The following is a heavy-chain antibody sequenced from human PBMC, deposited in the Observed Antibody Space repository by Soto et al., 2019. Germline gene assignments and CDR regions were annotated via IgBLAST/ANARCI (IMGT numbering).Heavy chain of an antibody. CDR2: IIPIFGTA. D-gene: IGHD5-18*01. V-gene: IGHV1-69*13. Sequence: SVKVSCKASGGTFSSYAISWVRQAPGQGLEWMGGIIPIFGTANYAQKFQGRVTITADESTSTAYMELSSLRSEDTAVYYCARDKARPYSYGYFSSWFDPWGQGTLVTVSS. CDR3: ARDKARPYSYGYFSSWFDP. CDR1: GGTFSSYA. J-gene: IGHJ5*02.